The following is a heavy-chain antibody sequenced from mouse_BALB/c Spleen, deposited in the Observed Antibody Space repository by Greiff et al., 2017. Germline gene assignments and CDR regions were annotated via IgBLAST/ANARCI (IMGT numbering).Heavy chain of an antibody. D-gene: IGHD1-1*01. Sequence: EVQLVESGPGLVKPSQSLSLTCSVTGYSITSGYYWNWIRKFPGNKLEWMGYISYDGSNNYNPSLKNRISITPDTSKNQFFLKLNSVTTEDTATYYCARYCGSSYTYFDYWGQGTTLTVSS. CDR2: ISYDGSN. V-gene: IGHV3-6*02. CDR3: ARYCGSSYTYFDY. CDR1: GYSITSGYY. J-gene: IGHJ2*01.